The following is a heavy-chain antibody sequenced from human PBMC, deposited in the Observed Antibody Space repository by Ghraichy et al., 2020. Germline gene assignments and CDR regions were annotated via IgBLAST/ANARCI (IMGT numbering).Heavy chain of an antibody. V-gene: IGHV3-23*01. CDR1: GFTVSSYF. Sequence: GGSLRLSCAASGFTVSSYFMSWVRQAPGKGLEWVSAISSGGTTYYADSVKGRFTISRDNSKNTLYLQMNSLRAEDTAVYYCAKSGQQWLVFDNWGQGTLVTVSS. CDR3: AKSGQQWLVFDN. D-gene: IGHD6-19*01. CDR2: ISSGGTT. J-gene: IGHJ4*02.